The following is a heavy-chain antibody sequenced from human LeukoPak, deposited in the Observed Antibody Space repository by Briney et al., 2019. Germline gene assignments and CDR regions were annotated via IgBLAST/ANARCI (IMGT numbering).Heavy chain of an antibody. V-gene: IGHV3-23*01. D-gene: IGHD1-26*01. J-gene: IGHJ4*02. CDR1: GFTFSDYY. CDR2: ISGSGAST. CDR3: AKDVGKWESLHFFDY. Sequence: GGSLRLSCAASGFTFSDYYMSWVRQAPGKGLEWISGISGSGASTYYADSVKGRFTISRDDSRNTLYLQMNSLRGDDTAVYYCAKDVGKWESLHFFDYWGQGTLVTVSS.